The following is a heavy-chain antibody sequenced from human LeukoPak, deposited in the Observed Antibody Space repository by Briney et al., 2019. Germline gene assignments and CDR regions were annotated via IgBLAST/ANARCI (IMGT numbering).Heavy chain of an antibody. D-gene: IGHD3-16*01. CDR3: ARESFYTSTGDDY. CDR2: IYHSGST. Sequence: PSETLSLTCAVSGYFINSGYYWAWIRQPPGKGLEWIGSIYHSGSTYYNPSLKSRVTISVDTPKNQFFLKLSSVTAADSAVYYCARESFYTSTGDDYWGQGTLVTVSS. J-gene: IGHJ4*02. CDR1: GYFINSGYY. V-gene: IGHV4-38-2*02.